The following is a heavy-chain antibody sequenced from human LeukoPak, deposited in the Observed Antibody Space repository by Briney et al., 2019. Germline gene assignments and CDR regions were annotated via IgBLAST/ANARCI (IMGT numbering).Heavy chain of an antibody. CDR3: AREFVGSYHTFDT. CDR2: ITTGSTTM. Sequence: GGSLRLSCAASDFSLSTYRMDWVRQAPGKGLEWVAYITTGSTTMMYADSVQGRFTISRDDAKNSLYLQMNSLRVEDTALYYCAREFVGSYHTFDTWGQGTMVTVSS. CDR1: DFSLSTYR. V-gene: IGHV3-48*01. J-gene: IGHJ3*02. D-gene: IGHD1-26*01.